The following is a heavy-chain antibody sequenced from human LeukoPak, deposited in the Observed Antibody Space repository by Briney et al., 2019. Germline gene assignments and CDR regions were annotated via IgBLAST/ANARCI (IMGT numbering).Heavy chain of an antibody. D-gene: IGHD4/OR15-4a*01. J-gene: IGHJ4*02. Sequence: PGGSLRFSCTVSGFTFSSNSMSWVRQAPGKGLEWVSFIYSDNTHYSDSVKGRFTISRDNSKNTLYLQMNSLRAEDTAVYYCARRAGAYSHPYDYWGQGTLVTVSS. CDR2: IYSDNT. CDR3: ARRAGAYSHPYDY. CDR1: GFTFSSNS. V-gene: IGHV3-53*01.